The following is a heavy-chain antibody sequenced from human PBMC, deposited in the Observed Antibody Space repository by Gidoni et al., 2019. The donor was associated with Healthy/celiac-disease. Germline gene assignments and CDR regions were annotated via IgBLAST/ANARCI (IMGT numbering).Heavy chain of an antibody. D-gene: IGHD2-21*02. CDR1: GGSISSSSYY. J-gene: IGHJ4*02. CDR2: IFYSGST. CDR3: ARQGPSSYCGGDCWFFDY. Sequence: QLPLQESGPGLVKPSETLSLTCTVSGGSISSSSYYWGWIRQPPGKGLEWIGSIFYSGSTYCNPSLKSRVTISVDTSKNQFSLKLSSVTAADTAVYYCARQGPSSYCGGDCWFFDYWGQGTLVTVSS. V-gene: IGHV4-39*01.